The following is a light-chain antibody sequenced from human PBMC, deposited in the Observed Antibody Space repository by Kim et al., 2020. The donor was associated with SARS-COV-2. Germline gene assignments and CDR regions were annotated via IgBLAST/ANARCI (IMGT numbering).Light chain of an antibody. Sequence: QRVTISCSGSSSNIGSNTVTWYHQLPGTAPKLLIYSNNQRPSGVPDRFSGSKSGTSASLAISGLQSEDEADYYCAAWDDSLNGFWVFGGGTQLTVL. J-gene: IGLJ3*02. V-gene: IGLV1-44*01. CDR2: SNN. CDR3: AAWDDSLNGFWV. CDR1: SSNIGSNT.